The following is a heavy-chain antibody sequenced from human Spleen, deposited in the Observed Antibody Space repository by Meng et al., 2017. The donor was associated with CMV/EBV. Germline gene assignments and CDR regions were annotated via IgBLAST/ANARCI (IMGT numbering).Heavy chain of an antibody. CDR2: ISYDGSNK. J-gene: IGHJ4*02. D-gene: IGHD1/OR15-1a*01. V-gene: IGHV3-30*04. CDR1: GFTFSSYA. Sequence: GGSLRLSCAASGFTFSSYAMHWVRQAPGKGLEWVAVISYDGSNKYYADSVKGRFTISRDNSKNTLYLQMNSLRGEDTAVYYCAKDDANWNIDCWGQGTLVTVSS. CDR3: AKDDANWNIDC.